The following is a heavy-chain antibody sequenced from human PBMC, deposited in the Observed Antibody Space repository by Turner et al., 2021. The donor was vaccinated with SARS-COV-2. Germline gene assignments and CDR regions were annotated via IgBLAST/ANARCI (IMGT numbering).Heavy chain of an antibody. CDR3: ARLPVGYYGSGSYYHYGMDV. J-gene: IGHJ6*02. V-gene: IGHV4-39*01. D-gene: IGHD3-10*01. CDR2: IYYSGST. Sequence: QLQLQDSCPGLVNPSATLSLTCTVSGGSISSSSYYWGWIRQPPGKGLEWIGSIYYSGSTYDNPSLKSRVTISVDTSKNQFSLKLSSVTAADTAVYYCARLPVGYYGSGSYYHYGMDVWGQGTTVTVSS. CDR1: GGSISSSSYY.